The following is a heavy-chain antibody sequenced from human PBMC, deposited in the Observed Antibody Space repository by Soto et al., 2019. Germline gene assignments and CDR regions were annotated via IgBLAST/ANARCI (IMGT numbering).Heavy chain of an antibody. V-gene: IGHV5-51*01. CDR2: IYPGDSDT. CDR1: GYSFTSYW. D-gene: IGHD3-10*01. Sequence: GESLKISCKGSGYSFTSYWIGWVRQMPGKGLEWMGIIYPGDSDTRYSPSFQGQVTISADKSISTAYLQWSSLKASDTAMYYCAIMAYREVRGVNYGMDVWGQGTTVTVSS. CDR3: AIMAYREVRGVNYGMDV. J-gene: IGHJ6*02.